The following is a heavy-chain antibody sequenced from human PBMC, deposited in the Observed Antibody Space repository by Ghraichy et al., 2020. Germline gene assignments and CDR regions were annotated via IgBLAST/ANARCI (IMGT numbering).Heavy chain of an antibody. J-gene: IGHJ3*02. D-gene: IGHD2-8*01. Sequence: GESLNISCAASGFTVSSKYMSWVRQAPGKGLEWVSVIYPGGSTYYADSVKGRFTISRDNSKNTLYLQMNSLRAEDTAVYYCARGGVDDAFDIWGQGTMVTVS. CDR1: GFTVSSKY. CDR2: IYPGGST. CDR3: ARGGVDDAFDI. V-gene: IGHV3-53*01.